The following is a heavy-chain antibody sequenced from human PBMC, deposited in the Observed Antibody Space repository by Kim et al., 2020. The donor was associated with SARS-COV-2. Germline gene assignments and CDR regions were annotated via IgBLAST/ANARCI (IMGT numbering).Heavy chain of an antibody. CDR3: ARLTFGEPNKGYGMDV. Sequence: GGSLRLSCAASGFTFSSYWMTWVRQAPGKGLEWVANIKQDGSEKYYVDSVKGRFTIFRDNAKNSLYLQMNSLRAEDTAVYYCARLTFGEPNKGYGMDVWGQGTTV. J-gene: IGHJ6*02. D-gene: IGHD3-10*01. CDR2: IKQDGSEK. CDR1: GFTFSSYW. V-gene: IGHV3-7*01.